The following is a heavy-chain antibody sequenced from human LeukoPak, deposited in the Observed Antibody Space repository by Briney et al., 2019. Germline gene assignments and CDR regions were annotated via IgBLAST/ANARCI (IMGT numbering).Heavy chain of an antibody. D-gene: IGHD5-12*01. V-gene: IGHV4-31*03. Sequence: PSETLSLTCTVSGGSISSGGYYWSWIRQHPGKGLEWIGYIYYSGSTYYNPSLKSRVTISVDTSKNQFSLKLSSVTAADTAVYYCARVTPSKWLRFGYFDYWGQGTLVTVSS. CDR1: GGSISSGGYY. CDR3: ARVTPSKWLRFGYFDY. CDR2: IYYSGST. J-gene: IGHJ4*02.